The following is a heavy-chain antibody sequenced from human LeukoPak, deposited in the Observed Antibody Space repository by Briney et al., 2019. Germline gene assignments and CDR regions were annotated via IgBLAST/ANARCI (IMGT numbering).Heavy chain of an antibody. CDR3: ARGGSGYDFDY. V-gene: IGHV4-59*01. CDR1: GGSISSYY. Sequence: SSETLSLTCTVSGGSISSYYWSWIRQPPGKGLEWIGYIYYSGSTNYNPSLKSRVTISVDTSKNQFSLKLSSVTAADTAVYYCARGGSGYDFDYWGQGTLVTVSS. D-gene: IGHD5-12*01. CDR2: IYYSGST. J-gene: IGHJ4*02.